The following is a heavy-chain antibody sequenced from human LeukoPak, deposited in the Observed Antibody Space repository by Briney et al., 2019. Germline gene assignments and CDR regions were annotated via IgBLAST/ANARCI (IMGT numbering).Heavy chain of an antibody. V-gene: IGHV4-61*02. CDR1: GGSISSGSYY. D-gene: IGHD3-10*01. CDR3: ARVWFGELSLYGMDV. Sequence: SETLSLTCTVSGGSISSGSYYWSWIRQPAGKGLEWIGRIYTSGSTNYNLSLKSRVTISVDTSKNQFSLKLSSVTAADTAVYYCARVWFGELSLYGMDVWGQGTTVTVSS. CDR2: IYTSGST. J-gene: IGHJ6*02.